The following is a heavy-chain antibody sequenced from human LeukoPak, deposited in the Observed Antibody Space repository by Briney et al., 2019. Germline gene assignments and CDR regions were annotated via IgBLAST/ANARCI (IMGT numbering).Heavy chain of an antibody. Sequence: ASVKVSCEASGYTFTSYGISWVRQAPGQGLEWMGWISAYNGNTNYAQKLQGRVTMTTDTSTSTAYMELRSLRSDDTAVYYCARDLSHNWNYVGGDYWGQGTLVTVSS. V-gene: IGHV1-18*01. CDR3: ARDLSHNWNYVGGDY. D-gene: IGHD1-7*01. CDR2: ISAYNGNT. CDR1: GYTFTSYG. J-gene: IGHJ4*02.